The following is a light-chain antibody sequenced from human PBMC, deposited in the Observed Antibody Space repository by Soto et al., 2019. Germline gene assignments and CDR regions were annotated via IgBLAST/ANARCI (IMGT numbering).Light chain of an antibody. CDR3: QQSYSTPYT. J-gene: IGKJ2*01. Sequence: DIQMTQSPSSLSASIGDRVTSSCRASQNVATYLNWYQQKPGKAPKLLIYLASTFQIGVPSTFSGSGSWTDFSRTISTLQPEDVAAYFCQQSYSTPYTCGLGTKLEIK. V-gene: IGKV1-39*01. CDR2: LAS. CDR1: QNVATY.